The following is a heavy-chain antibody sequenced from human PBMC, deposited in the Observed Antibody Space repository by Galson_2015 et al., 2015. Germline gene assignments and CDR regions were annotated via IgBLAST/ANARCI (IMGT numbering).Heavy chain of an antibody. CDR2: MWYDGSNT. V-gene: IGHV3-33*01. Sequence: SLRLSCAASGFTFSIYGMHWVRQAPGKGLEWVAIMWYDGSNTYYADSVKGRFTISRDNSKNTLYLQMNSLRAEDTAVYYCARDPVQYSSHNRLGDYWGQGTLVTVSS. J-gene: IGHJ4*02. CDR1: GFTFSIYG. D-gene: IGHD6-19*01. CDR3: ARDPVQYSSHNRLGDY.